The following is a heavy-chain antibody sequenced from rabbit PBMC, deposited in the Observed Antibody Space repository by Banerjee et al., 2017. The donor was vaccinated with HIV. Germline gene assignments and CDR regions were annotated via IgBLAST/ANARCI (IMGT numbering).Heavy chain of an antibody. CDR1: GFSFTSSYW. CDR3: ARAGYVIGCYSL. CDR2: IYNGDGNT. Sequence: QEQLEESGGDLVKPEGSLTLTCTASGFSFTSSYWISWVRQAPGKGPEWIACIYNGDGNTYDAGWAKGRFTISNTSSTPVTSQITSLTAADTSTYFGARAGYVIGCYSLWGPGTLVTVS. V-gene: IGHV1S45*01. D-gene: IGHD1-1*01. J-gene: IGHJ4*01.